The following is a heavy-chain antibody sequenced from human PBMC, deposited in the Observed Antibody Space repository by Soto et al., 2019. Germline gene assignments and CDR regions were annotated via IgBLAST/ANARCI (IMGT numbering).Heavy chain of an antibody. D-gene: IGHD3-10*01. CDR1: GFTFSNHW. CDR2: INSDGSST. V-gene: IGHV3-74*01. Sequence: EVQLVESGGGVVQPGGSLRLSCAASGFTFSNHWMHWVRQAPGKGLVWVSRINSDGSSTTYADSVKGRFTISRDNAKNTLYLQVNSLRAEDTAVYYCARGPDRRNFDCWGQGTLVTVST. CDR3: ARGPDRRNFDC. J-gene: IGHJ4*02.